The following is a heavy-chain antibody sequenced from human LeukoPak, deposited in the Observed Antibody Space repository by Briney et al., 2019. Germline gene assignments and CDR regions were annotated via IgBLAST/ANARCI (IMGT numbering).Heavy chain of an antibody. CDR3: ARDRGSYPDVDAFDI. Sequence: TXSLXCTVSGGSISSYYWSWIRQPPGXGLXXXGYIYYSGSTNYNPSLKSRVTISVDTSKNQFSLKLSSVTAADTAVYYCARDRGSYPDVDAFDIWGQGTMVTVSS. V-gene: IGHV4-59*01. J-gene: IGHJ3*02. D-gene: IGHD1-26*01. CDR2: IYYSGST. CDR1: GGSISSYY.